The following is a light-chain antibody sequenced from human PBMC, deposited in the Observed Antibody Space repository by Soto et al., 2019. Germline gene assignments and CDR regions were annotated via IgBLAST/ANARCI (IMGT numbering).Light chain of an antibody. CDR3: QQFSSYPLT. CDR2: DAS. CDR1: QTVRNNY. V-gene: IGKV3-20*01. J-gene: IGKJ4*01. Sequence: EFVLTQSPGTLSLSPGERATLSCRASQTVRNNYLAWYHQKPGQAPRLLIYDASSRATGIPDRFSGGGSGPDFTLTISRLEPEDFAVYYCQQFSSYPLTFGGGTKVDIK.